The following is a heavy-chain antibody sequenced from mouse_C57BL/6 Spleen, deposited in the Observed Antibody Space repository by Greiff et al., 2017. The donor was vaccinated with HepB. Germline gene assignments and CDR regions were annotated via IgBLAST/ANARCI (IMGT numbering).Heavy chain of an antibody. CDR3: ARSQLRLKEYYAMDY. CDR1: GYAFSSSW. Sequence: QVQLQQSGPELVKPGASVKISCKASGYAFSSSWMNWVKQRPGKGLEWIGRIYPGDGDTNYNGKFKGKATLTADKSSSTAYMQLSSLTSEDSAVYFCARSQLRLKEYYAMDYWGQGTSVTVSS. D-gene: IGHD3-2*02. V-gene: IGHV1-82*01. CDR2: IYPGDGDT. J-gene: IGHJ4*01.